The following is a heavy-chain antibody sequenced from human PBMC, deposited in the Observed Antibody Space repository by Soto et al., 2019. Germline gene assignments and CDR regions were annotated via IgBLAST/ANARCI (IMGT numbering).Heavy chain of an antibody. CDR1: GGTFSSYA. Sequence: ASVKVSCKASGGTFSSYAISWVRQAPGQGLEWMGGIIPIFGTANYAQKFQGRVTITADESTSTAYMELSSLRSEDTAVYYCARCNPTYFSGPGTGGYYGMDVWGQGTTVTVSS. CDR3: ARCNPTYFSGPGTGGYYGMDV. V-gene: IGHV1-69*13. J-gene: IGHJ6*02. D-gene: IGHD2-15*01. CDR2: IIPIFGTA.